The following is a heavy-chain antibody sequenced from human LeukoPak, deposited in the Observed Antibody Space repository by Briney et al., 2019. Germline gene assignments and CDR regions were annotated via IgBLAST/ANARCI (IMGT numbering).Heavy chain of an antibody. J-gene: IGHJ5*02. CDR2: ISGSGGST. Sequence: GGSLRLSCAASGFTFSSYAMSWVCQAPGKGLEWVSAISGSGGSTYYADSVKGRFTISRDNSKNTLYLQMNSLRAEDTAVYYCAKRPVVPAAPLGNWFDPWGQGTLVTVSS. V-gene: IGHV3-23*01. CDR3: AKRPVVPAAPLGNWFDP. CDR1: GFTFSSYA. D-gene: IGHD2-2*01.